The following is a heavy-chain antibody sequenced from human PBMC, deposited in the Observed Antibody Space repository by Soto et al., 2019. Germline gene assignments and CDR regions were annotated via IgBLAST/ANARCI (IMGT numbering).Heavy chain of an antibody. CDR1: GYTFTSYY. J-gene: IGHJ6*02. CDR3: ARTKPPPLHSSSDYYYGMDA. D-gene: IGHD6-13*01. Sequence: ASVKVSCKASGYTFTSYYMHWVRQAPGQGLEWMGIINPSGGSTSYAQKFQGRVTMTRDTSTSTVYMELSSLRSEDTAVYYCARTKPPPLHSSSDYYYGMDAWGQGTTVTVSS. CDR2: INPSGGST. V-gene: IGHV1-46*01.